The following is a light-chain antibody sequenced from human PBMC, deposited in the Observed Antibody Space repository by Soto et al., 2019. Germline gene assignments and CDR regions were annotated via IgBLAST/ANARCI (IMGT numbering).Light chain of an antibody. Sequence: IVVTQSPGTLSLSPGERATLSCMASQSVSNNYLAWYQQKLGQAPRLLIYDASNRATGIPARFSGSGSGTDFTLTINRLEPEDFALYYCQQYGSSPPTFGQGTKVDI. CDR2: DAS. J-gene: IGKJ1*01. V-gene: IGKV3-20*01. CDR1: QSVSNNY. CDR3: QQYGSSPPT.